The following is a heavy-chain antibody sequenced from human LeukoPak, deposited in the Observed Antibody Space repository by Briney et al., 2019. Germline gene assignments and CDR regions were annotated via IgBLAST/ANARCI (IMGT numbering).Heavy chain of an antibody. CDR3: ARVWIVDSSGCDAFDI. J-gene: IGHJ3*02. CDR2: ISAYNGNT. Sequence: ASVKVSCKASGYTFTSYGISWVRQAPGQGLEWMGWISAYNGNTNYAQKLQGRVTMTTDTSTSTAYMELRSLRSDDTAAYYCARVWIVDSSGCDAFDIWGQGTMVTVSS. CDR1: GYTFTSYG. V-gene: IGHV1-18*01. D-gene: IGHD3-22*01.